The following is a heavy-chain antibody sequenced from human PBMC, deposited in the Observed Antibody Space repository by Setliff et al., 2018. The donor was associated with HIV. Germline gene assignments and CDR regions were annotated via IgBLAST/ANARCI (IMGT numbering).Heavy chain of an antibody. J-gene: IGHJ1*01. CDR2: INHSGST. CDR3: ARAPTGGLVGYFHH. Sequence: SETLSLTCAVYGGSFSGYYWSWIRQPPGKGLEWIGEINHSGSTNYNMSLWSRVTISLDASRNQFSLELISVTAADTAVYYCARAPTGGLVGYFHHWGQGTLVTVSS. D-gene: IGHD3-10*01. CDR1: GGSFSGYY. V-gene: IGHV4-34*01.